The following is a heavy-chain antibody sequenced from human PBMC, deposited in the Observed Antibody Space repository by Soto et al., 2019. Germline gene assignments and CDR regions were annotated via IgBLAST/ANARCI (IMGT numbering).Heavy chain of an antibody. CDR2: ISGSGIST. CDR1: GFTFASYA. V-gene: IGHV3-23*01. Sequence: WGSLRLSCAGSGFTFASYAMSWVGQSPGKGLEWVSAISGSGISTSYADSMKGRFTISRDNSKNTLYLQMNSLRAEDTVVYYCAKAFRHCSSTSCPRTMRLFYYGMDVWGQGTTVTSP. CDR3: AKAFRHCSSTSCPRTMRLFYYGMDV. J-gene: IGHJ6*02. D-gene: IGHD2-2*01.